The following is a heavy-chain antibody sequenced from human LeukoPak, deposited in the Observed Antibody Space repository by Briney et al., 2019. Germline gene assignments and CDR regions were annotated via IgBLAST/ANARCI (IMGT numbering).Heavy chain of an antibody. J-gene: IGHJ3*02. CDR1: GFTFSDYY. V-gene: IGHV3-11*01. CDR2: ISYGGATI. D-gene: IGHD3-22*01. Sequence: GGSLRLSCAASGFTFSDYYMTWVRQAPGKGLEWVSYISYGGATIYYADSVKGRFTISRDNAKNSLYLQMNSLRAEDTALYYCAKDRYYDSSGYYYEGDAFDIWGQGTMVTVSS. CDR3: AKDRYYDSSGYYYEGDAFDI.